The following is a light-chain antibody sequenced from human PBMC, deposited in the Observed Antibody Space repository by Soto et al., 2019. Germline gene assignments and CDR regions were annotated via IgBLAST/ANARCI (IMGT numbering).Light chain of an antibody. J-gene: IGKJ2*01. V-gene: IGKV3-15*01. CDR3: QQYDNWPGT. CDR2: VAS. CDR1: QSVSSN. Sequence: ETVMTQSPATLSVSPGERATLSCRASQSVSSNLAWYQQNPGQAPRLLIYVASSRATGSPARFSGSGSGTEFTLTISDPQSDDVAVYYCQQYDNWPGTFGQGTKLVIK.